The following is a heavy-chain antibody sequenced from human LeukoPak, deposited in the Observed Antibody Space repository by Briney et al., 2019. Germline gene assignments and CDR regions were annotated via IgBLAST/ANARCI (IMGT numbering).Heavy chain of an antibody. CDR2: INPNSGGT. V-gene: IGHV1-2*06. J-gene: IGHJ4*02. CDR3: ARDDYDSSGYYRY. Sequence: ASVKVSCKASGYTFTGYYMHWVRQAPGQGLEWMGRINPNSGGTNYAQKFQGRVTMTRDTSISTAYMELSRLRSDDMAVYYCARDDYDSSGYYRYWGQGTLVTVSS. D-gene: IGHD3-22*01. CDR1: GYTFTGYY.